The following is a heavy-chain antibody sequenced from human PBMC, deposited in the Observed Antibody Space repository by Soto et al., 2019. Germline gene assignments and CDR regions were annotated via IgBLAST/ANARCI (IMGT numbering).Heavy chain of an antibody. D-gene: IGHD4-17*01. J-gene: IGHJ4*02. CDR2: INSDGSST. V-gene: IGHV3-74*01. CDR3: ASFSTTVTTFLFDY. Sequence: GGSLRLSCAASGFTFSSYWMHWVRQAPGKGLVWVSRINSDGSSTSYADSVKGRFTISRDNAKNTLYLQMNSLRAEDTAVYYCASFSTTVTTFLFDYWGQGTLVTVSS. CDR1: GFTFSSYW.